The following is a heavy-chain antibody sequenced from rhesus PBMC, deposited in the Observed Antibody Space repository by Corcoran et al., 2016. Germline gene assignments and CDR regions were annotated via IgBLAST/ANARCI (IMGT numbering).Heavy chain of an antibody. CDR1: GVSITTNY. CDR3: SRDAVSLDV. CDR2: ISCTSGST. V-gene: IGHV4-147*01. D-gene: IGHD5-24*01. J-gene: IGHJ5-2*02. Sequence: QVQLQESGPGLVKPSETLSLTCAVSGVSITTNYWTWIQQSPGKGLEWIGYISCTSGSTSYNPSLKNQVTISKDTSENQFSRRLNSATAADTAVYYCSRDAVSLDVWGRGLLVTVSS.